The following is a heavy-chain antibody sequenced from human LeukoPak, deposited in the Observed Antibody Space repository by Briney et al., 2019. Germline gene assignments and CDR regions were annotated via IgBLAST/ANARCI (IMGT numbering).Heavy chain of an antibody. CDR1: GFTFSDHF. Sequence: PGGSLRLSCAASGFTFSDHFLDWVRQAPGKGLEWVGRTRNKANSYITEYAASVKGRFTISRDDSKNSLYLQMSSLKTDDTAMYYCARSPRSMVRGVNNWFDPWGQGTLVTVSS. J-gene: IGHJ5*02. D-gene: IGHD3-10*01. CDR2: TRNKANSYIT. CDR3: ARSPRSMVRGVNNWFDP. V-gene: IGHV3-72*01.